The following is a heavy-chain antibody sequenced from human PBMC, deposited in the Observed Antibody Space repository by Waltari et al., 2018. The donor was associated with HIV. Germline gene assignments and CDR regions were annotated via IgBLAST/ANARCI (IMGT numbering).Heavy chain of an antibody. CDR2: ISYDGSNK. CDR3: AKGSAPGNFDY. J-gene: IGHJ4*02. CDR1: GFTFSSYG. V-gene: IGHV3-30*18. D-gene: IGHD6-13*01. Sequence: QVQLVESGGGVVQPGRCLRLSCAASGFTFSSYGMHWVRQAPGKGLEWVAVISYDGSNKYYADSVKGRFTISRDNSKNTLYLQMNSLRAEDTAVYYCAKGSAPGNFDYWGQGTLVTVSS.